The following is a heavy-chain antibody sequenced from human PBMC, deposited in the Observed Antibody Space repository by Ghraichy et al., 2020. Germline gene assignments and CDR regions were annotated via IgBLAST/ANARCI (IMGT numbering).Heavy chain of an antibody. V-gene: IGHV4-34*01. CDR3: ARGPSITIFGVVRYRPYNWFDP. J-gene: IGHJ5*02. CDR1: GGSFSGYY. CDR2: INHSGST. Sequence: SETLSLTCAVYGGSFSGYYWSWIRQPPGKGLEWIGEINHSGSTNYNPSLKSRVTISVDTSKNQFSLKLSSVTAADTAVYYCARGPSITIFGVVRYRPYNWFDPWGQGTLVTVSS. D-gene: IGHD3-3*01.